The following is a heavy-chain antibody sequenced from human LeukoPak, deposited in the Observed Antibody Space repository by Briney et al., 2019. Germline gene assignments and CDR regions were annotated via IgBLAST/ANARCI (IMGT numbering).Heavy chain of an antibody. CDR1: GYTFTGYY. CDR3: ARVRAQWELPPDY. CDR2: INPNSGGT. V-gene: IGHV1-2*02. D-gene: IGHD1-26*01. J-gene: IGHJ4*02. Sequence: ASVKVSCKASGYTFTGYYMHWVRQAPGQGLEWMGWINPNSGGTNYAQKFQGRVAMTRDTSISTAYVELSRLRSDDTAVYYCARVRAQWELPPDYWGQGTLVTVSS.